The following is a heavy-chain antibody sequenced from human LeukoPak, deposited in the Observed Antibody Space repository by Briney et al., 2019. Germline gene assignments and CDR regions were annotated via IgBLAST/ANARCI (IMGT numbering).Heavy chain of an antibody. J-gene: IGHJ4*02. V-gene: IGHV3-73*01. D-gene: IGHD5-12*01. CDR1: GFTFSGST. CDR3: IRHGDGGYDY. Sequence: SGGSLRLSCAASGFTFSGSTIHWVRQASGKGLERVGRIRSKANNYATAYAASVKGRFTISRDDSKNTASLQMNSLKNEDTAVYYCIRHGDGGYDYWGQGTLVTVSS. CDR2: IRSKANNYAT.